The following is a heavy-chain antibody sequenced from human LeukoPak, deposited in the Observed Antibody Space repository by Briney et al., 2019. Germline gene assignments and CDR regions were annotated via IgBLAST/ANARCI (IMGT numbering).Heavy chain of an antibody. CDR1: GFTFSSYA. CDR2: ISYDGSNK. D-gene: IGHD4-23*01. V-gene: IGHV3-30*04. CDR3: ARGVNGSFDY. Sequence: PGGSLRLSCAASGFTFSSYAMHWVRQAPGKGLEWVAVISYDGSNKYYADSVKGRFTISRDNSKNTPYLQMNSLRAEDTAVYYCARGVNGSFDYWGQGTRVTVSS. J-gene: IGHJ4*02.